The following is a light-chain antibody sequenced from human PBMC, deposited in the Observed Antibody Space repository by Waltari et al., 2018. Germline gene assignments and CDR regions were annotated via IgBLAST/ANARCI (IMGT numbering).Light chain of an antibody. V-gene: IGLV2-14*01. Sequence: QSVLTQPASVSGSPGQPITLSCTGTNSHIGSYSSVSWYQQYPGKAPKLIIYDLTQRPSGVSTRFSVSKSGNTASLTISGLQADDEADYFCSSYTGRGTVIFGRGTMVTVL. CDR2: DLT. CDR3: SSYTGRGTVI. J-gene: IGLJ2*01. CDR1: NSHIGSYSS.